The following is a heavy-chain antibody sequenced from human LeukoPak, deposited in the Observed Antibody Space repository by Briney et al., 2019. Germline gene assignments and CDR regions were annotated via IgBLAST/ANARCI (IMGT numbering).Heavy chain of an antibody. CDR1: GFTFDDYA. J-gene: IGHJ4*02. V-gene: IGHV3-9*01. CDR2: ISWNSGSI. Sequence: GRSLRLSCAASGFTFDDYAMHWVRQAPGKGLEWVSGISWNSGSIGYADSVKGRFTISRDNAKNSLYLQMNSLRAEDTALYYCVKWSRGFDYWGQGTLVTVSS. D-gene: IGHD1-26*01. CDR3: VKWSRGFDY.